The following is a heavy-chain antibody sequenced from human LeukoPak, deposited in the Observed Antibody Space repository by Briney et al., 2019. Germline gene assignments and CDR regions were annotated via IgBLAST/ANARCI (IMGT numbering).Heavy chain of an antibody. D-gene: IGHD5-18*01. CDR3: ARDRSTAMVNSYYYMDV. CDR1: GENFSIYF. CDR2: INHGGST. Sequence: SETLSLTCAVYGENFSIYFYSWIRQPPGKGLEWIGEINHGGSTSYNPSLKSRVTISVDTSKNQFSLKLSSVTAADTAVYYCARDRSTAMVNSYYYMDVWGKGTTVTVSS. J-gene: IGHJ6*03. V-gene: IGHV4-34*01.